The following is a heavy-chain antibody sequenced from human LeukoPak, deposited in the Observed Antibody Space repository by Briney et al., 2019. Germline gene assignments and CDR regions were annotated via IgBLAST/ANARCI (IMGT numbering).Heavy chain of an antibody. CDR3: ARDYGGSDFDY. CDR2: INQDGSEK. CDR1: GFSFSAYW. J-gene: IGHJ4*02. V-gene: IGHV3-7*01. D-gene: IGHD3-16*01. Sequence: GGPLRLSCAVSGFSFSAYWMNWVRRAPGKGLEWVANINQDGSEKHYVDSVKGRFTVSRDNAKNSLYLQINSLSAEDTAVYYCARDYGGSDFDYWGQGTLVTVSS.